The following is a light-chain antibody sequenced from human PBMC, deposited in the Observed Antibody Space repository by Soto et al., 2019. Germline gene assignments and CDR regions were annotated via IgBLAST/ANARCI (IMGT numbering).Light chain of an antibody. CDR2: GAS. Sequence: DIQMTQSPSSVSASVGDRVTITCRASQGISSWLAWFQQKPGKAPNLLIYGASNLQSGVPSRFSGSESGKDFTLTISSLQPEDLATYYCQQANISLFSFGPGTKVHMK. CDR3: QQANISLFS. CDR1: QGISSW. V-gene: IGKV1-12*01. J-gene: IGKJ3*01.